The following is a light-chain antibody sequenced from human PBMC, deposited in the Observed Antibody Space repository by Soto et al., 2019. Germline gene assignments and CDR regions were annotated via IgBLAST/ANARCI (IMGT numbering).Light chain of an antibody. J-gene: IGLJ2*01. Sequence: QSVLTQPPSASGTPGQTVIISCSGSSSNIGSNTVNWYQQLPGTAPKLLIFSNSQRPSGVPDRFSGSRSGTSASLPITGVQYEDEAHYYCAAWDDGLNALVFGGGTQLTVL. CDR1: SSNIGSNT. CDR3: AAWDDGLNALV. CDR2: SNS. V-gene: IGLV1-44*01.